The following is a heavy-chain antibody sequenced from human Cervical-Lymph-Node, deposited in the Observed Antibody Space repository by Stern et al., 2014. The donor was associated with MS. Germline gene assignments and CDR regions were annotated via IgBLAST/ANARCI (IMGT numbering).Heavy chain of an antibody. CDR2: ISGSGGNT. V-gene: IGHV3-23*02. CDR1: GFTFSDYA. CDR3: TKGFTVTGTGYGVDV. Sequence: EVQLLESGGNLVQPGGSLRLSCAPSGFTFSDYAMSWIRQAPGKGLEWVSFISGSGGNTFSDASVMERLPNSRDNSKNTLDLQMTSLRAEDSALYYCTKGFTVTGTGYGVDVWGQGTTVTVSS. D-gene: IGHD6-19*01. J-gene: IGHJ6*02.